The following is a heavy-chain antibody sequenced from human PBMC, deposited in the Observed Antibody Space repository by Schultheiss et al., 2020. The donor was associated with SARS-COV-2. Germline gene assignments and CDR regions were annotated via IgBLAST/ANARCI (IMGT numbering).Heavy chain of an antibody. Sequence: GGSLRLSCAASGFTFSSYAMSWVRQAPGKGLEWVSAISASGHTTYYTDSVKGRFTISRDNSKNTLYLQMNSLRAEDTAVYYCAKDFSWAVAGHDAFDIWGQGTMVTVSS. CDR2: ISASGHTT. CDR1: GFTFSSYA. CDR3: AKDFSWAVAGHDAFDI. V-gene: IGHV3-23*01. D-gene: IGHD6-19*01. J-gene: IGHJ3*02.